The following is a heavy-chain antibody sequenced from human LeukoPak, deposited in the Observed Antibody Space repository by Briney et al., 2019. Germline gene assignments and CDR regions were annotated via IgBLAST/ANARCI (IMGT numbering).Heavy chain of an antibody. Sequence: GGSLRLSCAASGFTFSSYGMHWVRQAPGKGLEWVAFIRYDESNKYYADSVKGRFTISRGNSKNTLYLQMNSLRAEDTAVYYCAWTHNWNYHDAFDIWGQGTMVTVSS. CDR1: GFTFSSYG. J-gene: IGHJ3*02. CDR2: IRYDESNK. V-gene: IGHV3-30*02. CDR3: AWTHNWNYHDAFDI. D-gene: IGHD1-7*01.